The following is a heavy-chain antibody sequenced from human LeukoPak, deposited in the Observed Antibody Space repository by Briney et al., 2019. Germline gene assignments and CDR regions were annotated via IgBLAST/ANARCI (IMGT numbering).Heavy chain of an antibody. J-gene: IGHJ6*02. Sequence: QPGRSLRLSCAASGFTFSSYGMHWVRQAPGKGLEWVAVIWYDGSNKYYADSVKGRFTISRDNSKNTLYLQMNSLRAEDTAVYYCARVGYDFWSGYPANYYYYGMDVWGQGTTVTVSS. CDR2: IWYDGSNK. CDR1: GFTFSSYG. V-gene: IGHV3-33*01. D-gene: IGHD3-3*01. CDR3: ARVGYDFWSGYPANYYYYGMDV.